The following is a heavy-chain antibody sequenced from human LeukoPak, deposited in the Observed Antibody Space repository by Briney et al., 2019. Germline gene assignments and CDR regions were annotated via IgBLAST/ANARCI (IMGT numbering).Heavy chain of an antibody. V-gene: IGHV3-30*18. D-gene: IGHD6-13*01. CDR2: ISYDGSNK. CDR1: GFTLSSYG. CDR3: AKGRSSSSYYFDY. Sequence: TGGSLRLSCAASGFTLSSYGMHWVRQAPGKGLEWVAVISYDGSNKYYADSVKGRFTISRDNSKNTLYLQMNSLRAEDTAVYYCAKGRSSSSYYFDYWGQGTLVTVSS. J-gene: IGHJ4*02.